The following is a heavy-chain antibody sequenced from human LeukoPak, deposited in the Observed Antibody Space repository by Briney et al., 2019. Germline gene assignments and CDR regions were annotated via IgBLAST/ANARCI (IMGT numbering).Heavy chain of an antibody. J-gene: IGHJ1*01. V-gene: IGHV1-2*02. D-gene: IGHD6-13*01. Sequence: ASVKVSCKASGYTFTGYYMHWVRQAPGQGLEWMGWINPNSGGTNYAQKFQGRVTMTRDTSISTAYMELSRLRSDDAAVYYCAKGNGYSSSWYPHWGQGPLVTVSS. CDR2: INPNSGGT. CDR1: GYTFTGYY. CDR3: AKGNGYSSSWYPH.